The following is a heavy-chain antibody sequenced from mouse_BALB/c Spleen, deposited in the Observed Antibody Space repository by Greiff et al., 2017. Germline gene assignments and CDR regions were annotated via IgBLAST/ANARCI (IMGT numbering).Heavy chain of an antibody. CDR1: GFSFTSSC. J-gene: IGHJ4*01. CDR2: IWSGGST. D-gene: IGHD2-4*01. V-gene: IGHV2-4-1*01. Sequence: QVQLQQSGPGLVQPSQSLSISCTVSGFSFTSSCVHWVRQTPGKGLEWLGGIWSGGSTDYNAAFISRLSISKDNSKSQVFFKMNSLQADDTAIYYCARNDYDYAMDYWGQGTSVTVSS. CDR3: ARNDYDYAMDY.